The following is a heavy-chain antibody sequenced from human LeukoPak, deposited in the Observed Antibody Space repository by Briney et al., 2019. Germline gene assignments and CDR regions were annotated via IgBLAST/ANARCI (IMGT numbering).Heavy chain of an antibody. D-gene: IGHD3-3*01. Sequence: GGSLRLSCAASGFTFDDYAMHWVRQAPGKGLEGVSGISWNSGSIGYADSVKGRFTISRDNAKNSLYLQMNSLRAEDTALYYCAKHSHDFWSGDKYYFDYWGQGTLVTVSS. CDR1: GFTFDDYA. CDR3: AKHSHDFWSGDKYYFDY. J-gene: IGHJ4*02. V-gene: IGHV3-9*01. CDR2: ISWNSGSI.